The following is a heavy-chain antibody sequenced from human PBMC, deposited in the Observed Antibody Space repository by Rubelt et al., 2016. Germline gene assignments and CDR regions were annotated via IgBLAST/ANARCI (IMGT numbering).Heavy chain of an antibody. CDR1: GGSISSYY. CDR2: IYYSGST. CDR3: ARDLYGDYPTYYYGMDV. Sequence: QVQLQESGPGLVKPSETLSLTCTVSGGSISSYYWSWIRQPPGKGLEWIGYIYYSGSTNYNPSLKIRVTISVDTSKNQFSLKLSSVTAADTAVYYCARDLYGDYPTYYYGMDVWGQGTTVTVSS. J-gene: IGHJ6*02. D-gene: IGHD4-17*01. V-gene: IGHV4-59*01.